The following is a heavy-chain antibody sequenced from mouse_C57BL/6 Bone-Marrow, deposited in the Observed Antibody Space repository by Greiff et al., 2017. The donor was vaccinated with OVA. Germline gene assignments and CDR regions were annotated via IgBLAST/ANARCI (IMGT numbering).Heavy chain of an antibody. CDR3: ARPQTAQATFWFAY. CDR2: ISSGGSYT. CDR1: GFTFSSYG. Sequence: EVKLVESGGDLVKPGGSLKLSCAASGFTFSSYGMSWVRQTPDKRLEWVATISSGGSYTYYPDSVKGRFPISRDNAKNTLYLQMSSLKSEDTAMYYCARPQTAQATFWFAYWGQGTLVTVSA. D-gene: IGHD3-2*02. J-gene: IGHJ3*01. V-gene: IGHV5-6*02.